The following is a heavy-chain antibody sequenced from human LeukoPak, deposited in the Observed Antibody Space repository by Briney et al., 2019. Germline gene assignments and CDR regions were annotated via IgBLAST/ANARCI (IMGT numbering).Heavy chain of an antibody. D-gene: IGHD3-22*01. Sequence: ASVKVSCEVSGYTLTELSMHWVRQAPGKGLEWMGGFDPEDGETIYAQKFQGRVTMTEDTSTDTAYMELSSLRSEDTAVYYCATVTRYYYDSSGYYYYWGQGTLVTVSS. J-gene: IGHJ4*02. V-gene: IGHV1-24*01. CDR1: GYTLTELS. CDR2: FDPEDGET. CDR3: ATVTRYYYDSSGYYYY.